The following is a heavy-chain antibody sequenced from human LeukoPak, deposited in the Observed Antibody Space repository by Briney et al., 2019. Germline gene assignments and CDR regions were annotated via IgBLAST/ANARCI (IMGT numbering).Heavy chain of an antibody. Sequence: ASVKVSCKASGYTFTGYYMHWVRQAPGQGLEWMGWMNPNSGNTGYAQKFQGRVIMTRNTSISTAYMELSSLRSEDTAVYYCAKSFSLQTFYYYYYYGMDVWGQGTTVTVSS. CDR2: MNPNSGNT. J-gene: IGHJ6*02. V-gene: IGHV1-8*02. CDR3: AKSFSLQTFYYYYYYGMDV. CDR1: GYTFTGYY.